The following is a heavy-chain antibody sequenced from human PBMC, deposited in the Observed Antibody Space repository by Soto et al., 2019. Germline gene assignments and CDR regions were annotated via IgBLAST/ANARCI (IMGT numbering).Heavy chain of an antibody. J-gene: IGHJ3*02. V-gene: IGHV4-4*02. CDR1: GGSISSSNW. CDR2: IYHSGST. D-gene: IGHD2-15*01. CDR3: ARIYCSGGSCHPPDAFDI. Sequence: PSETLSLTCAVSGGSISSSNWGSWVRQPPGKGLEWIGEIYHSGSTKYNPSLKSRVTISVDKSKNQFSLKLSSVTAADTAVYYCARIYCSGGSCHPPDAFDIWGQGTMVTVSS.